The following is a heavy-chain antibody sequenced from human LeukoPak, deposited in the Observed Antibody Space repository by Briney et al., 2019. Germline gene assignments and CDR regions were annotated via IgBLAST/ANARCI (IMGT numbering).Heavy chain of an antibody. Sequence: ASVKVCCKASGYTFTGYYMHWVRQAPGQGLEWMGWINPNSGGTNYAQKFQGRVTMTRDTSISTAYMELSRLRSDDTAVYYCARGLPRSYGSGSYFDYWGQGTLVTVSS. CDR2: INPNSGGT. CDR3: ARGLPRSYGSGSYFDY. V-gene: IGHV1-2*02. D-gene: IGHD3-10*01. CDR1: GYTFTGYY. J-gene: IGHJ4*03.